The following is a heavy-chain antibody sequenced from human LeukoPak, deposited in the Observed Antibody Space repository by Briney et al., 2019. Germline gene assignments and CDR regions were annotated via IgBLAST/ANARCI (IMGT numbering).Heavy chain of an antibody. CDR1: GFNFEDYN. CDR3: VKGPTHSANWYAALDY. CDR2: ITWCCCNI. J-gene: IGHJ4*01. V-gene: IGHV3-43*01. D-gene: IGHD6-13*01. Sequence: GGSLRLSCAPSGFNFEDYNMHCLPQAPGKALVGLSLITWCCCNIFCTDSVKRRFPISRDIFNSAVYLHMHRLRTEDTALYYCVKGPTHSANWYAALDYWGQGTLVTVSS.